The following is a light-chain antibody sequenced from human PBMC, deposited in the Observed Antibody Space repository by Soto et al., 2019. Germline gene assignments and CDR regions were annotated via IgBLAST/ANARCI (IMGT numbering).Light chain of an antibody. CDR3: HQRGNLHYS. CDR1: QSVSSY. Sequence: EIVLTQSPATLSLSPGERATLSCRASQSVSSYLAWYQQKPGQAPRLLIYDASNRAPGIRARFSGSGSGTDLTLIFCILATEELAEYCWHQRGNLHYSFGQWTKVEIK. J-gene: IGKJ2*01. CDR2: DAS. V-gene: IGKV3-11*01.